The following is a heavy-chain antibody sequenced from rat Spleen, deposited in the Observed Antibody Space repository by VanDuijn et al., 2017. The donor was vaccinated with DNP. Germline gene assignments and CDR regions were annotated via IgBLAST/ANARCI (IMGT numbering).Heavy chain of an antibody. V-gene: IGHV5-46*01. CDR2: ISNTGDST. D-gene: IGHD1-11*01. CDR3: ATGVYGGYEDWFAY. J-gene: IGHJ3*01. Sequence: EVQLVESGGGSVQPGRSMKLSCAASGFTFSSFPMAWVRQAPTTGLDWVATISNTGDSTYYRDSVKGRFTISRDNAKDTQYLPMDSLRSEDTATYYCATGVYGGYEDWFAYWGQGTLVTVSS. CDR1: GFTFSSFP.